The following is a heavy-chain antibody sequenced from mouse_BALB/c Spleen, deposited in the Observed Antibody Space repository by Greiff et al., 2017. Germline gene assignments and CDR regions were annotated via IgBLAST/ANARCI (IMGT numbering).Heavy chain of an antibody. J-gene: IGHJ3*01. D-gene: IGHD2-2*01. V-gene: IGHV5-9-4*01. CDR3: ARYGNDAWFAY. CDR1: GFTFSSYA. CDR2: ISSGGSYT. Sequence: EVNVVESGGGLVKPGGSLKLSCAASGFTFSSYAMSWVRQSPEKRLEWVAEISSGGSYTYYPDTVTGRFTISRDNAKNTLYLEMSSLRSEDTAMYYCARYGNDAWFAYWGQGTLVTVSA.